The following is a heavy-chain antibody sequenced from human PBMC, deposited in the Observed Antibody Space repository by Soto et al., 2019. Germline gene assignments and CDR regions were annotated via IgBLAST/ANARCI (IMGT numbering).Heavy chain of an antibody. Sequence: QVQLVESGGGVVQPGRSLRLSCAASGFTFSSYGMHWVRQAPGKGLEWVAVIWYDGSNKYYADSVKGRFTISRDNSKNTLYLQMNSLRAEDTAVYYCARDSGHTLYKYGGMDVWGQGTTVTVSS. V-gene: IGHV3-33*01. CDR2: IWYDGSNK. J-gene: IGHJ6*02. CDR3: ARDSGHTLYKYGGMDV. D-gene: IGHD3-10*01. CDR1: GFTFSSYG.